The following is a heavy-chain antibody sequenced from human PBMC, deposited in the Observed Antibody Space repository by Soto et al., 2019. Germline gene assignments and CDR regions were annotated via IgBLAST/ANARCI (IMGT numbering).Heavy chain of an antibody. V-gene: IGHV3-7*01. J-gene: IGHJ6*03. Sequence: GGSLRLSCAASGFTFSSYWMSWVRQAPGKGLEWVANIKQDGSEKYYVDSVKGRFTISRDNAKNSLYLQMNSLRAEDTAVYYCATQYSSSSYYYYYYMDVWGTGTTVTVSS. CDR3: ATQYSSSSYYYYYYMDV. CDR2: IKQDGSEK. D-gene: IGHD6-6*01. CDR1: GFTFSSYW.